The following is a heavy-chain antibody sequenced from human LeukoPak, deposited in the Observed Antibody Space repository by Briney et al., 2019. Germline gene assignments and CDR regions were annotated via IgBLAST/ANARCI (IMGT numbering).Heavy chain of an antibody. CDR1: GGSFSGYY. CDR3: ARVQAQYYDFWSGYSTYYHYYYMDV. Sequence: TASETLSLTCAVYGGSFSGYYWSWIRQPPGKGLEWIGEINHSGSTNYNPSLKSRVTISVDTSKNQFSLKLSSVTAADTAVYYCARVQAQYYDFWSGYSTYYHYYYMDVWGKGTTVTVSS. D-gene: IGHD3-3*01. CDR2: INHSGST. V-gene: IGHV4-34*01. J-gene: IGHJ6*03.